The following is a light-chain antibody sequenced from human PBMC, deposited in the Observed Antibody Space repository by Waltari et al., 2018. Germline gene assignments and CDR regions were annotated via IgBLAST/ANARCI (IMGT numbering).Light chain of an antibody. J-gene: IGLJ2*01. CDR3: QTWDTGTHVV. V-gene: IGLV4-69*01. CDR1: SGHSSYA. Sequence: QVVLTQSPSASASLGASVKLTCTLSSGHSSYAIAWHQQQPGKGPRDLMKVSSAGSHQKGDGIPDRCSGSSAGTERYLTISSVQSEDEADYYCQTWDTGTHVVFGGGTKLTVL. CDR2: VSSAGSH.